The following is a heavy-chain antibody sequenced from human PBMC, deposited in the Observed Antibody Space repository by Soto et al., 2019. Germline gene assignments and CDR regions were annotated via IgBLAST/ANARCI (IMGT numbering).Heavy chain of an antibody. J-gene: IGHJ6*02. V-gene: IGHV4-31*03. CDR3: AREVREVTIFGVALYGMDV. D-gene: IGHD3-3*01. Sequence: TLSLTCTGAGCSISSGGYYWSWIRQHPGKGLEWIGYIYYSGSTYYNPSLKSRVTISVDTSKNQFSLKLSSVTAADTAVYYCAREVREVTIFGVALYGMDVWGQGTTVTVSS. CDR2: IYYSGST. CDR1: GCSISSGGYY.